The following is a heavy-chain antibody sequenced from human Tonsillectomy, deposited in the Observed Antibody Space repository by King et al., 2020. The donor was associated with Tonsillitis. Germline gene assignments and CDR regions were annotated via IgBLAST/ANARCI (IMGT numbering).Heavy chain of an antibody. CDR2: INPNSGGT. D-gene: IGHD3-16*01. J-gene: IGHJ3*02. CDR3: AREFEGGGNCGGGAFDI. CDR1: GYTFTGYY. Sequence: QLVQSRAEVKKPGASVKVSCKASGYTFTGYYIHWVRQAPGQGLEWMGWINPNSGGTNYAQKFQGRVTMTRDTSISTAYMDLSRLRSDDTAVYYCAREFEGGGNCGGGAFDIWGQGTMVTVSS. V-gene: IGHV1-2*02.